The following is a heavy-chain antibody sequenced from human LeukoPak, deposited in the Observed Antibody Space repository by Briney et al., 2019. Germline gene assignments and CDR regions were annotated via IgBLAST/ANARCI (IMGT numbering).Heavy chain of an antibody. D-gene: IGHD5-18*01. CDR1: GVSISSYY. J-gene: IGHJ4*02. CDR2: VYTSGST. Sequence: SETLSHTCTVSGVSISSYYWSWIRQPAGKGLEWIGRVYTSGSTNYNPSLKSRVTMSVDTSKNQFSLKLSSVTAADTAVYYCVRDRGIQLWPYYFDYWGQGTLVTVSS. V-gene: IGHV4-4*07. CDR3: VRDRGIQLWPYYFDY.